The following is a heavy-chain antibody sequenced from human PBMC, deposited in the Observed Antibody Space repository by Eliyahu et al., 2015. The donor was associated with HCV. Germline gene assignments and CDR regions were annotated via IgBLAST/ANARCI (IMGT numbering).Heavy chain of an antibody. Sequence: QVQLQESGPGLVEPSQTLSLXCTVXGGSLSSGGYFWSWIRQHPGKDLEFIGYMXKSGNTYYNPSLKSRVTISMDTSENQFSLKLSSVTAADTAVYYCAKLGYCSSITCPRGGGFDIWGQGTVVTVSS. J-gene: IGHJ3*02. CDR3: AKLGYCSSITCPRGGGFDI. D-gene: IGHD2-2*01. CDR1: GGSLSSGGYF. V-gene: IGHV4-31*03. CDR2: MXKSGNT.